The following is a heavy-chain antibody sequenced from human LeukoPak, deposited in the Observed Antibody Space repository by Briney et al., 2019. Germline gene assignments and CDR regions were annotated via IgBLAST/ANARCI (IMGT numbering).Heavy chain of an antibody. D-gene: IGHD2-15*01. Sequence: PGGSLRLSCAASGFTFSTYSMNWVRQAPGKGLEWLAYISRSSSTIYYADSVQGRFTISRDNSKNTLCLQMNSLRAEDTAVYYCAKQLGYCSDGSCYFPYWGQGTLVTVSS. CDR1: GFTFSTYS. J-gene: IGHJ4*02. CDR2: ISRSSSTI. CDR3: AKQLGYCSDGSCYFPY. V-gene: IGHV3-48*01.